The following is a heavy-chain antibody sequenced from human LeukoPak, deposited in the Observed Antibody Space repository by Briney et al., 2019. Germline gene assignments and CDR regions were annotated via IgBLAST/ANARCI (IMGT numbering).Heavy chain of an antibody. CDR1: GYSFSTYG. CDR3: ARLRVSSGYYSDY. V-gene: IGHV3-74*01. D-gene: IGHD3-22*01. Sequence: GGSLRLSCAASGYSFSTYGMHWVRQAPGKGLVWVSRINSDGRTTSYAESVKGRFTISRDNAKKTLYLQMNSLRAEDTAVYYCARLRVSSGYYSDYWGQGTLVTVSS. CDR2: INSDGRTT. J-gene: IGHJ4*02.